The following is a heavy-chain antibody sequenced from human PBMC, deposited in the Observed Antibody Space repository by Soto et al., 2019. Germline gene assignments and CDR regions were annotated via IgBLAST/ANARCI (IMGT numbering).Heavy chain of an antibody. CDR2: IYPGNSDT. V-gene: IGHV5-51*01. CDR3: ARHDSPDTATGFDY. CDR1: GYSFTSYW. J-gene: IGHJ4*02. Sequence: GGCLKISCKGSGYSFTSYWIGWVRQMPGKGLEWMGIIYPGNSDTRYSPSFQGQVTISADKSISTAYLQWSSLKASDTAMYYCARHDSPDTATGFDYWGQGTLVTVSS. D-gene: IGHD5-18*01.